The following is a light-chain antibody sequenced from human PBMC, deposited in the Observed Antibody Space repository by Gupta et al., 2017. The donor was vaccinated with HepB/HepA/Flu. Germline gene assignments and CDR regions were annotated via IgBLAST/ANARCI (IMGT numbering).Light chain of an antibody. CDR2: GAS. CDR3: QQYNNWPPWT. V-gene: IGKV3-15*01. CDR1: QSVSTN. Sequence: EIVMPQSPATLSVSPGESATLSCRASQSVSTNLAWYQQKPGQAPRLLLYGASTRATGLPARFSGSGSGTQFTLTISSLQSEDFAVYFCQQYNNWPPWTFGQGTKVEIK. J-gene: IGKJ1*01.